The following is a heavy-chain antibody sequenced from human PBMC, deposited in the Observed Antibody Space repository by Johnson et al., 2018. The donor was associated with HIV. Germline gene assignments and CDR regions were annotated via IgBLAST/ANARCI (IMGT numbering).Heavy chain of an antibody. D-gene: IGHD3-3*01. CDR1: GFTVRSNY. Sequence: VQLVESGGGLIQPGGSLRLSCAASGFTVRSNYMSWVRQAPGKGLEWVSVIYSGGSTYYPDSVKGRFTLSRDNSKNSLYLQMNSLRAEDTAVYYCARAYYTFWSGYDAFDIWGQGTMVTVS. V-gene: IGHV3-53*01. CDR2: IYSGGST. CDR3: ARAYYTFWSGYDAFDI. J-gene: IGHJ3*02.